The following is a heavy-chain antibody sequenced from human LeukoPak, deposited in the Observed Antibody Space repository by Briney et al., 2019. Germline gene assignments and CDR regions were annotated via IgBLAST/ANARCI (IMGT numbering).Heavy chain of an antibody. Sequence: SETLSLTCAVYGGSFSGYYWSWIRQPPGKGLEWIGEINHSGSTNYNPSLKSRVTISVDTSKNQFSLKLSSVTAADTAVYYCARGGDCSSTSCGLGLDYWGQGTLVTVSS. CDR3: ARGGDCSSTSCGLGLDY. CDR1: GGSFSGYY. CDR2: INHSGST. D-gene: IGHD2-2*01. V-gene: IGHV4-34*01. J-gene: IGHJ4*02.